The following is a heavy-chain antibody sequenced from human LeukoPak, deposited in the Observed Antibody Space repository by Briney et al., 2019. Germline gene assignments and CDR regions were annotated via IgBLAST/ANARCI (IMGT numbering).Heavy chain of an antibody. D-gene: IGHD1-26*01. CDR2: LSGSGGST. J-gene: IGHJ3*02. CDR1: GLTFSSYA. CDR3: AKDSRYSASFNDAFDM. V-gene: IGHV3-23*01. Sequence: GGSLRLSCAASGLTFSSYAMSWARQAPGKGLEWVSGLSGSGGSTYYTDSVKGRFTISRDNSNNTLYLQMNTLRVEDTAVYYCAKDSRYSASFNDAFDMWGQGTIVIVSS.